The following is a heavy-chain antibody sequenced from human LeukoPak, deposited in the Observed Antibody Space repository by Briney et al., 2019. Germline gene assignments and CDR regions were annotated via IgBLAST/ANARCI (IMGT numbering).Heavy chain of an antibody. CDR3: AKVRGSERPKYYFEY. V-gene: IGHV3-23*01. CDR1: GFTFSSYA. J-gene: IGHJ4*02. CDR2: ISGGGGST. D-gene: IGHD3-10*01. Sequence: GGSLRLSCAASGFTFSSYAMSWVRQAPGKGLESVSGISGGGGSTYCADSAKGRFTISRDNSKNTLCLQMNSLRAEDTAVYYCAKVRGSERPKYYFEYWGQGTLVTVSS.